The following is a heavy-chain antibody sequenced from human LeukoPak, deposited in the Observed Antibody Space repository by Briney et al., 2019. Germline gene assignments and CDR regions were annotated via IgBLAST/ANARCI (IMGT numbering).Heavy chain of an antibody. CDR1: GGSISSSSYY. CDR2: IYYSGST. J-gene: IGHJ4*02. D-gene: IGHD2-15*01. CDR3: ASTPGYCSGGSCYSLFDC. Sequence: SETLSLTCTVSGGSISSSSYYWGWIRQPPGKGLEWIGSIYYSGSTYYNPSLKSRVTISVDTSKNQFSLKLSSVTAADTAVYYCASTPGYCSGGSCYSLFDCWGQGTLVTVSS. V-gene: IGHV4-39*01.